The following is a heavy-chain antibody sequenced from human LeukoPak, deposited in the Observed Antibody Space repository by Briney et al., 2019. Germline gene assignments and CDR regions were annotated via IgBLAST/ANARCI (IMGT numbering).Heavy chain of an antibody. Sequence: ASVKVSCKASGYTFISYYIQCVRQAPGPGLEWMGIINPSGGSRSYAQKFQGRVTMTRDTSTSTDYIELSSLRSEDTAVYYCARDRGFLEWFLDYWGQGTVVTVSS. CDR2: INPSGGSR. D-gene: IGHD3-3*01. V-gene: IGHV1-46*01. J-gene: IGHJ4*02. CDR3: ARDRGFLEWFLDY. CDR1: GYTFISYY.